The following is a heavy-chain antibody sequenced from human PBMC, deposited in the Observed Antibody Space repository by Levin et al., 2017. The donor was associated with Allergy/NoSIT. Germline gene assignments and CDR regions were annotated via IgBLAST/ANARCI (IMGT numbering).Heavy chain of an antibody. J-gene: IGHJ4*02. CDR1: GYTFTSYY. D-gene: IGHD1-26*01. CDR2: INPNDGST. Sequence: ASVKVSCKASGYTFTSYYMHWVRQAPGQGLEWMALINPNDGSTNYAQKFQGRVTMTRDTSTSTVYMELSSLRSDDTALYYCAISVSYSPKFDYWGQGTLVTVSS. V-gene: IGHV1-46*01. CDR3: AISVSYSPKFDY.